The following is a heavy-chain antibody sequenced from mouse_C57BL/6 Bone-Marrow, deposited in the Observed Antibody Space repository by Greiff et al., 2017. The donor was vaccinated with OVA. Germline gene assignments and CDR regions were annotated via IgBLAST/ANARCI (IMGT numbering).Heavy chain of an antibody. CDR3: ARGVLRPGLYFDY. CDR1: GYTFTDYN. D-gene: IGHD1-2*01. V-gene: IGHV1-18*01. Sequence: EVQLQESGPELVKPGASVKIPCKASGYTFTDYNMDWVKQSHGKSLEWIGDINPNNGGTIYNQKLKGKATLTVDKSYRTAYMWRRSLTSEDTAVYYCARGVLRPGLYFDYWGQGTTLTVAS. J-gene: IGHJ2*01. CDR2: INPNNGGT.